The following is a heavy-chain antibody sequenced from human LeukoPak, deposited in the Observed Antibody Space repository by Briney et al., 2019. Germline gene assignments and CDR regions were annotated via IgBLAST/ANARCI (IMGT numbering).Heavy chain of an antibody. CDR3: ARGPLEYCSGGTCYSGRNWFDP. CDR1: GYTFTGYF. Sequence: ASVKVSCKASGYTFTGYFIHWVRQAPGQGLEWMGRINPNSGDTNYAQKFQGRVTMTRDTSISTVYMELRRLRYDDTAAYYCARGPLEYCSGGTCYSGRNWFDPWGQGTLVTVSS. J-gene: IGHJ5*02. V-gene: IGHV1-2*06. CDR2: INPNSGDT. D-gene: IGHD2-15*01.